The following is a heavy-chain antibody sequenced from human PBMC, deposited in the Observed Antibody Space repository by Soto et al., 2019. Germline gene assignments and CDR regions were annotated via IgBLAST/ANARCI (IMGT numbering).Heavy chain of an antibody. CDR2: ISSSSSTI. J-gene: IGHJ4*02. V-gene: IGHV3-48*01. CDR3: ARDGTTVGGVLLWFGELFPLDY. D-gene: IGHD3-10*01. Sequence: GGSLRLSCAASGFTFSSYSMNWVRQAPGKGLEWVSYISSSSSTIYYADSVKGRFTISRDNAKNSLYLQMNSLRAEDTAVYYCARDGTTVGGVLLWFGELFPLDYWGQGTLVTVSS. CDR1: GFTFSSYS.